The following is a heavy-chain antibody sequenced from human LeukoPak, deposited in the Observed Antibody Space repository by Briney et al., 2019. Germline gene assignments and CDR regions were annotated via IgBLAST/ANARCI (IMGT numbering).Heavy chain of an antibody. CDR2: IIPIFGTA. Sequence: ASVKVSCKASGGTFSSYAISWVRQAPGQGLEWMGRIIPIFGTANYAQKFQGRVTITTDESTSIAYMELSSLRSEDTAVYYCARELSVAGTRWLDYWGQGTLVTVSS. CDR3: ARELSVAGTRWLDY. D-gene: IGHD6-19*01. V-gene: IGHV1-69*05. J-gene: IGHJ4*02. CDR1: GGTFSSYA.